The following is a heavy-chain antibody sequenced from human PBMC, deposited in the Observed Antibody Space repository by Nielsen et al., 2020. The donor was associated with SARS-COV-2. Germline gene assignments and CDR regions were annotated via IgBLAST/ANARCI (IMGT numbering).Heavy chain of an antibody. CDR3: ARRNILDY. CDR1: GFGLSNYW. J-gene: IGHJ4*02. V-gene: IGHV3-74*01. Sequence: GEFLKISCAASGFGLSNYWMYWVRQSPEKGLMWVAHIDYEGSLTSYADSVKGRFTISRDNAKNIVYLQMNSLRVEDTAVYYCARRNILDYWGQGTLVTVCS. CDR2: IDYEGSLT. D-gene: IGHD3-9*01.